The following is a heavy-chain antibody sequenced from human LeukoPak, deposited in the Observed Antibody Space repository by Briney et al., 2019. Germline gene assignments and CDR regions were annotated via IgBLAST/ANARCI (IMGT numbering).Heavy chain of an antibody. CDR1: GYTFTSYY. Sequence: GGSLRLSCAASGYTFTSYYMHWVRQAPGQGLEWMGIINPSGGSTSYAQKFQGRVTMTRDTSTSTVYMELSSLRSEDTAVYYCARASSSWYGKSFDYWGQGTLVTVSS. V-gene: IGHV1-46*01. J-gene: IGHJ4*02. D-gene: IGHD6-13*01. CDR3: ARASSSWYGKSFDY. CDR2: INPSGGST.